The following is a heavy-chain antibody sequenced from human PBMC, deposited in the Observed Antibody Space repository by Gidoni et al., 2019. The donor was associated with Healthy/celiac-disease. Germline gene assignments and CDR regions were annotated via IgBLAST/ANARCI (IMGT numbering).Heavy chain of an antibody. V-gene: IGHV3-21*01. CDR1: GFTFSRYS. J-gene: IGHJ4*02. D-gene: IGHD5-12*01. CDR2: ISSSISYI. Sequence: EFQLVESGGGLFKPGGSLRLSCSASGFTFSRYSMNWVRHAPGRWLEWVLSISSSISYIYYADSVKGRVTISRDNAKNSLYLQMNSLRAEDTAVYYCARVGGYGGYWGQGTLVTVS. CDR3: ARVGGYGGY.